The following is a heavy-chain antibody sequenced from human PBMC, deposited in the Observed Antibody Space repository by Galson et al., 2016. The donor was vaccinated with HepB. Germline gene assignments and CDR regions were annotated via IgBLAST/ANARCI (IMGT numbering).Heavy chain of an antibody. CDR1: GYTFTSSG. Sequence: SVKVSCKASGYTFTSSGISWMRQAPGQGLEWVGWIYAGNGHNNYAQNLQGRVTVTMATSATTAYMELRLLTSDVTSVYYCARDMDYNVDYWGLGTQVTVSS. CDR2: IYAGNGHN. V-gene: IGHV1-18*01. J-gene: IGHJ4*02. CDR3: ARDMDYNVDY. D-gene: IGHD1-14*01.